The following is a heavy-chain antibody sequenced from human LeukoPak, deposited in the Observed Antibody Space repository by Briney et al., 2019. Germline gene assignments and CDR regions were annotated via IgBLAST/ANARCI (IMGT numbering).Heavy chain of an antibody. CDR2: MNPNSGNT. Sequence: GASVKVSCKASGYIFTSYDINWVRQATGQGLEWMGWMNPNSGNTGYAQKFQGRVTMTRNTSISTAYMELSSLRSEDTAVYYCARPGRKSTSPTDYWGQGTLVTVSS. V-gene: IGHV1-8*01. D-gene: IGHD2-2*01. J-gene: IGHJ4*02. CDR3: ARPGRKSTSPTDY. CDR1: GYIFTSYD.